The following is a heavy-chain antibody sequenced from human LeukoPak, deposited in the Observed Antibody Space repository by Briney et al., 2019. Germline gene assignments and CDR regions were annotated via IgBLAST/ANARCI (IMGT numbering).Heavy chain of an antibody. D-gene: IGHD1-26*01. CDR1: GGTFSSYA. J-gene: IGHJ4*02. CDR3: ERSGRGTYYYFDY. V-gene: IGHV1-69*13. Sequence: ASVKVSCKASGGTFSSYAISWVRQAPGQGLEWMGGIIPIFGTANYAQKFQGRVTITADESTSTAYMELSSLRSDDTAVYYCERSGRGTYYYFDYWGQGTLVTVSS. CDR2: IIPIFGTA.